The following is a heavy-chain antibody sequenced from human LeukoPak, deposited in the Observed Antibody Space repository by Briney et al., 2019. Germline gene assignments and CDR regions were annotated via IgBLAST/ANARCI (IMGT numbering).Heavy chain of an antibody. D-gene: IGHD3-22*01. CDR1: GDTFISHA. CDR3: ARGHDSSGHRAAF. Sequence: SVKVSCKAPGDTFISHAITWVRQAPGQGLEWMGRIIPIIGTGNYAQKFQGRVTITADKSTNTAYMELTSVTSEDTAVYYCARGHDSSGHRAAFWGQGTRVTVSS. V-gene: IGHV1-69*04. J-gene: IGHJ4*02. CDR2: IIPIIGTG.